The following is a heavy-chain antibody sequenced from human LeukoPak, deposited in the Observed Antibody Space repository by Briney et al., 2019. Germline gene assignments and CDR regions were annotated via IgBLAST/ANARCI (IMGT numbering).Heavy chain of an antibody. D-gene: IGHD3-10*01. CDR3: SRVAGVRGLAKYYYMDV. J-gene: IGHJ6*03. CDR1: GGSLNGYY. CDR2: IRSKGYGGTT. Sequence: LSLTCAVSGGSLNGYYWTWIRQAPGKGLEWVGFIRSKGYGGTTEYAAPVKGRFTVARDDSKSITYLQMNSLKTEDTAVYYCSRVAGVRGLAKYYYMDVWGKGATVTVSS. V-gene: IGHV3-49*03.